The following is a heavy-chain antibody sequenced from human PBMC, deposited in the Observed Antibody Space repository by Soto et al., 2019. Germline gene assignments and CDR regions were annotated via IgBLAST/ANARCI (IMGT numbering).Heavy chain of an antibody. V-gene: IGHV4-59*08. J-gene: IGHJ4*02. CDR2: IYYSGST. CDR3: ARHKSPGAQYSYFDY. D-gene: IGHD2-15*01. CDR1: GGSISSYY. Sequence: SETLSLTCTVSGGSISSYYWSWIRQPPGKGLEWIGYIYYSGSTNYNPSLKSRVTISVDTSKNQFSLKLGSVTAADTAVYYCARHKSPGAQYSYFDYWGQGTLVTVSS.